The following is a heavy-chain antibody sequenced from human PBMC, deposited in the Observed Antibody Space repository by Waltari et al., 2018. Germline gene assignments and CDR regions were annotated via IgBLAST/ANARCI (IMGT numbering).Heavy chain of an antibody. V-gene: IGHV4-39*01. Sequence: QLQLQESGPGLVKPSETLSLTCTVSGGSISSSSYYWGWIRQPPGKGLEWIGSIYYSGSTYYNPSLKSRVTISVDTSKNQFSLKLSSVTAADTVVYYCARQQLVGWFDPWGQGTLVTVSS. CDR1: GGSISSSSYY. D-gene: IGHD6-13*01. CDR3: ARQQLVGWFDP. J-gene: IGHJ5*02. CDR2: IYYSGST.